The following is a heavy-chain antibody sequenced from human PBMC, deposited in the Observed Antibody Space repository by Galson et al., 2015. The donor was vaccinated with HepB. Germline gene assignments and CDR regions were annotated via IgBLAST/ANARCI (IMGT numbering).Heavy chain of an antibody. CDR1: GDSVSSNSVA. J-gene: IGHJ4*02. CDR2: TYCRSKWYN. D-gene: IGHD1-26*01. V-gene: IGHV6-1*01. Sequence: CAISGDSVSSNSVAWNWIRQSPSRGLEWLGRTYCRSKWYNDYAVSVSSRITINPDTSKNQFSLQLNSVTPEDTAVYYCARELGSDAGGFDSWGQGTLVTVSS. CDR3: ARELGSDAGGFDS.